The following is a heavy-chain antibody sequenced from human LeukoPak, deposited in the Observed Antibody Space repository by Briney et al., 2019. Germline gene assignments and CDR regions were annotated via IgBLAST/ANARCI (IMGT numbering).Heavy chain of an antibody. CDR1: GGSISSYY. V-gene: IGHV4-59*08. CDR2: IYYSGTI. D-gene: IGHD6-13*01. CDR3: ARRGIAAAGYDY. J-gene: IGHJ4*02. Sequence: SETLSLTCTVSGGSISSYYWSWIRQPPGKGLEWIGYIYYSGTINYNPSLKSRVTILVDTSKNQFSLNLSSVTAADTAVYYCARRGIAAAGYDYWGQGTLVTVSS.